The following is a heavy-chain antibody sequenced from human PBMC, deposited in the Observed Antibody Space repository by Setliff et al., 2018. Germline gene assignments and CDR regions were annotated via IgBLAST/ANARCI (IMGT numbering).Heavy chain of an antibody. J-gene: IGHJ4*02. Sequence: SETLSLTCGVSGGGGSFSAYYWSWIRQPPGKGLEWIGEISPGGSTIYNPSLRSRVTMSVDTAKNRFSLNLTSVTAADTAVYNCATSGFCSAGSCYSFDDWGQGALVTVSS. V-gene: IGHV4-34*01. CDR2: ISPGGST. CDR1: GGGGSFSAYY. CDR3: ATSGFCSAGSCYSFDD. D-gene: IGHD6-19*01.